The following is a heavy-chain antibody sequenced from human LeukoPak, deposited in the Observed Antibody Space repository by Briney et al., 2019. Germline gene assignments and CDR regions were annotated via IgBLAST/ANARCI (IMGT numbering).Heavy chain of an antibody. CDR1: GITFRNYA. J-gene: IGHJ3*02. CDR3: ARHRSGGSQDDAFDI. D-gene: IGHD2-15*01. V-gene: IGHV3-7*01. CDR2: IKQDGSEK. Sequence: GGSLRLSCATSGITFRNYALHWVRQAPGKGLEWVADIKQDGSEKYYVDSVKGRFTISRQNAKNSVFLQMNSLRAEDTAVYYCARHRSGGSQDDAFDIWGQGTMVTVSS.